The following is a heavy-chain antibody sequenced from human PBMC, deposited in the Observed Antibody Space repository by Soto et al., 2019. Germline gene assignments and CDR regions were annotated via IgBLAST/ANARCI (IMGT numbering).Heavy chain of an antibody. D-gene: IGHD2-15*01. Sequence: QVHLLQSGAEVQKPGASVKVSCKTSGYTFNDFGITWVRQAPGLGLEWLGWIYSKAGKMNFAPKFQNRVIMTIDTSTSTAFMELTSLTFDDSAIYFCARDIAFDIDYWGQGTLVTVS. J-gene: IGHJ4*02. CDR2: IYSKAGKM. CDR1: GYTFNDFG. V-gene: IGHV1-18*01. CDR3: ARDIAFDIDY.